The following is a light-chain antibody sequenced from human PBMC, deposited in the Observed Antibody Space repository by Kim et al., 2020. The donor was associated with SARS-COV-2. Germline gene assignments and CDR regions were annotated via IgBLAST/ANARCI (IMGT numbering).Light chain of an antibody. CDR2: AAS. CDR3: QQYHTYPFT. Sequence: GVRLTITCRASQDVSGYLAWYQQKPGKAPKLLIYAASTVESGVSSRFSGSGSGTDFTLTITCLQSEDFATYYCQQYHTYPFTFGPGTKVDIK. V-gene: IGKV1-8*01. J-gene: IGKJ3*01. CDR1: QDVSGY.